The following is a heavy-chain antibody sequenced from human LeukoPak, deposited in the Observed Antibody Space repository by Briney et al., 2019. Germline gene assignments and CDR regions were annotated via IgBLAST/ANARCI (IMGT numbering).Heavy chain of an antibody. V-gene: IGHV3-23*01. CDR2: LSGSGDYT. Sequence: GGSLRLSCAASGFAFSSYAMTWVRQAPGKGLEWVSGLSGSGDYTYYADSVRGRFTISRDNSKNTLYLQMNSLRAEDTAVYYCAKFGSSSWYAMDYWGQGTLVTVSS. CDR1: GFAFSSYA. D-gene: IGHD6-13*01. J-gene: IGHJ4*02. CDR3: AKFGSSSWYAMDY.